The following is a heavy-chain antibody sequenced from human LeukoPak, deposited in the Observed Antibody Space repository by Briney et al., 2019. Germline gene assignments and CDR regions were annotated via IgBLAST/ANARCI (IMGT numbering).Heavy chain of an antibody. D-gene: IGHD6-13*01. Sequence: GGSLRLSCAACGVSFSRYSVSWVREAPGEGVWRVSYISSSSRTIYYADSVKGRFTISRDNAKNSLYLQMNSLRDEDTAVYYCARGGSSCFDYWGQGTLVTVSS. CDR3: ARGGSSCFDY. CDR1: GVSFSRYS. V-gene: IGHV3-48*02. CDR2: ISSSSRTI. J-gene: IGHJ4*02.